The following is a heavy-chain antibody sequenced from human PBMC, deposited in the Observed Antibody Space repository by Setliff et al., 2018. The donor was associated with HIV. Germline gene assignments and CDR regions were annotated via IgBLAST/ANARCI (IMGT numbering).Heavy chain of an antibody. V-gene: IGHV1-69*08. CDR3: VAEMADGIYYFDWFDP. D-gene: IGHD3-10*01. CDR2: IIPMLGTP. CDR1: GDFFSKYT. Sequence: SVKVSCKASGDFFSKYTFSGGWQAPGQGLGCVGSIIPMLGTPNDAQKFQGGVTITADISTGIGYMEINRLRSEDTAVYYCVAEMADGIYYFDWFDPWGQGTLVTVSS. J-gene: IGHJ5*02.